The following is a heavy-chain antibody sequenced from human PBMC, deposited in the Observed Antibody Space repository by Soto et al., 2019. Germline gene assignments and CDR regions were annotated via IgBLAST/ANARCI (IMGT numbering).Heavy chain of an antibody. V-gene: IGHV4-39*01. CDR3: ASPGIDILTGYYRDYYGMDV. CDR1: GGSISSSSYY. J-gene: IGHJ6*02. Sequence: SETLSLTCTVSGGSISSSSYYWGWIRQPPGKGLEWIGSIYYSGSTYYNPSLKSPVTISVNTSKNQFSLKLSSVTAADTAVYYCASPGIDILTGYYRDYYGMDVWGQGTTVTVSS. D-gene: IGHD3-9*01. CDR2: IYYSGST.